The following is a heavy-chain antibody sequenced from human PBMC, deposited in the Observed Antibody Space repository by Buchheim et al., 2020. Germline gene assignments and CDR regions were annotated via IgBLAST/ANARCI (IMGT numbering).Heavy chain of an antibody. CDR1: GFTFSSYD. Sequence: EVQLVESGGGLVQPGGSLRLSCAASGFTFSSYDMHWVRQATGKGLEWVSAIGTAGDTYYPGSVTGRFTISRENAKNSLYFQMNSLSAGDTAVYYCARDFSYSSIGFDAFDIWGQGT. J-gene: IGHJ3*02. V-gene: IGHV3-13*04. CDR2: IGTAGDT. CDR3: ARDFSYSSIGFDAFDI. D-gene: IGHD6-13*01.